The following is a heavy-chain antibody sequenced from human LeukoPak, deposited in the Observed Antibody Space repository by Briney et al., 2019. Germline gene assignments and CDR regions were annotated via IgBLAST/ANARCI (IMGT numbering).Heavy chain of an antibody. V-gene: IGHV3-53*01. CDR2: IYSGGDT. J-gene: IGHJ4*02. CDR3: ARSLDSNTYYPKNYFDY. D-gene: IGHD3-22*01. Sequence: PGGSLRLPCAASGFTVSSYYMSWVRQAPGTGLECVSIIYSGGDTYYADSVKGRFTISRDTSKSTLYLQMNTLRAEDTAMYYCARSLDSNTYYPKNYFDYWGQGTLVIVSS. CDR1: GFTVSSYY.